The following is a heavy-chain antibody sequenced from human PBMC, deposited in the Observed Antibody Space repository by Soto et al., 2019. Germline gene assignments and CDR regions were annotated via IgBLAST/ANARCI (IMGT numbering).Heavy chain of an antibody. J-gene: IGHJ4*02. Sequence: EVQLVESGGGLVQPGRSLRLSCAASGFIFDDYAMHWVRQSPGKGLEWVSGISWSSGSIGYADSVKGRVTISRDNAKNSLYLQMNSLRTEDTALYYCAKSGYYGSGSYSGPFDSWGQGTLVTVSS. CDR1: GFIFDDYA. D-gene: IGHD3-10*01. V-gene: IGHV3-9*01. CDR3: AKSGYYGSGSYSGPFDS. CDR2: ISWSSGSI.